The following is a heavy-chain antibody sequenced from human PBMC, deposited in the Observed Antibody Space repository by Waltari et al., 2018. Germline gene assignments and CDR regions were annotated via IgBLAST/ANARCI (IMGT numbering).Heavy chain of an antibody. Sequence: EVQLVESGGGLVQPGGSLRLSCAASGFTFSSYWMSWVRQAPGKGLEWVANIKQDGSEKYYVDSVKGRFTISRDNAKNSLYLQMNSLRAEDTAVYYCARDRWFGELFTDYWGQGTLVTVSS. CDR1: GFTFSSYW. CDR3: ARDRWFGELFTDY. D-gene: IGHD3-10*01. J-gene: IGHJ4*02. CDR2: IKQDGSEK. V-gene: IGHV3-7*01.